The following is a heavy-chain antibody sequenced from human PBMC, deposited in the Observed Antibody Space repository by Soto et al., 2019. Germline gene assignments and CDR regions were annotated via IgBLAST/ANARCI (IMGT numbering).Heavy chain of an antibody. CDR2: IYPGDSDT. V-gene: IGHV5-51*01. J-gene: IGHJ6*02. D-gene: IGHD3-9*01. CDR3: ARSYYDILTGYYLAYGMDV. CDR1: GYSFTSYW. Sequence: GESLKISCKGSGYSFTSYWIGWVRQMPGKGLEWMGIIYPGDSDTRYSPSFQGQVTISADKSISTAYLQWSSLKASDTAMYYCARSYYDILTGYYLAYGMDVWGQGTKVTVSS.